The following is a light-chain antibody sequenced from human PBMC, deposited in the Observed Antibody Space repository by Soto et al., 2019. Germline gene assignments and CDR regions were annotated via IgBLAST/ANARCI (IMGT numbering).Light chain of an antibody. CDR2: EGS. Sequence: QSVLTQPASVSGSPGQSITISCTGTSSDVGSYNLVSWYQQHPGKAPKLMIYEGSKRPSGVPDRFSGSKSGNKASLTISNLEAEDESDYYCGSYTSTDTPFVFGTGTKVTVL. J-gene: IGLJ1*01. CDR3: GSYTSTDTPFV. CDR1: SSDVGSYNL. V-gene: IGLV2-14*02.